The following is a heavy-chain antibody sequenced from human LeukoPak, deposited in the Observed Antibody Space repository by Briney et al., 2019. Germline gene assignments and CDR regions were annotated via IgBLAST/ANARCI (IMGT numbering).Heavy chain of an antibody. D-gene: IGHD5-24*01. J-gene: IGHJ2*01. CDR1: GFTFSSYS. Sequence: GGSLRLSCAASGFTFSSYSMNWVRQAPGKGLECVSSISSSSSYIYYADSVKGRFTISRDNAKNSLYLQMNSLRAEDTAVYYCARDLMATNYWYFDLWGRGTLVTVSS. CDR3: ARDLMATNYWYFDL. V-gene: IGHV3-21*01. CDR2: ISSSSSYI.